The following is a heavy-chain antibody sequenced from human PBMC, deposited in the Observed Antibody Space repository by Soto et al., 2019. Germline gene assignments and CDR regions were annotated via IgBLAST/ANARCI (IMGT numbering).Heavy chain of an antibody. CDR1: GGSISSSTYY. Sequence: SETLSLTCTVSGGSISSSTYYWGWIRQPPGKGLEWIGSIYYSGSTYYNPSLKSRVTISVDTSKNQFSLKLSSVTAADTAVYYYARLYYFYYMDVWGKGTTVTVSS. CDR2: IYYSGST. CDR3: ARLYYFYYMDV. V-gene: IGHV4-39*01. J-gene: IGHJ6*03.